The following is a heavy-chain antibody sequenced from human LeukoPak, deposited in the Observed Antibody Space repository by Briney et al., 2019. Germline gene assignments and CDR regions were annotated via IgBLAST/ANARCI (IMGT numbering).Heavy chain of an antibody. J-gene: IGHJ6*02. V-gene: IGHV3-23*01. Sequence: GGSLRLSCVASGFTFNTYDMSWVRQAPGKGLEWVSVISASGGSTYYADSVKGRFTISRDNSKNTLYLQMNNLRAEDTAVYYCARYCGGYCYGMDVWGQGTTVTVSS. D-gene: IGHD2-21*01. CDR3: ARYCGGYCYGMDV. CDR1: GFTFNTYD. CDR2: ISASGGST.